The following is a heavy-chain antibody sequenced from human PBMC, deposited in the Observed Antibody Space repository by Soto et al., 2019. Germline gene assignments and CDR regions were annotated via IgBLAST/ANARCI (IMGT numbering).Heavy chain of an antibody. D-gene: IGHD5-18*01. V-gene: IGHV5-10-1*01. CDR1: GYSFTSYW. CDR2: IDPSDSFT. J-gene: IGHJ6*02. Sequence: DSLKISCKGSGYSFTSYWISWVRQMPGKGLEWMGRIDPSDSFTDYSPAFQGHVSISVEKSIRTAYLQWNSLKASDTAMYYCARWPVDHGYTECHLGMDVLGQRTSVTVS. CDR3: ARWPVDHGYTECHLGMDV.